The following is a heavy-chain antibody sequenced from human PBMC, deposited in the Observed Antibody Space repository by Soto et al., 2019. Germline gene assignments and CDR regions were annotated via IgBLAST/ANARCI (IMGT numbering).Heavy chain of an antibody. V-gene: IGHV1-69*13. CDR1: GSTFSSYA. CDR2: IIPIFDTA. D-gene: IGHD3-9*01. Sequence: SVKVSCKASGSTFSSYAISWVRQAPGQGLEWMGGIIPIFDTANYAQKFQGRVSITADESASTAYMELSSLRSEDTAVYYCASSSTAERTVLRYFDWFPTWGQGTLVTVSS. CDR3: ASSSTAERTVLRYFDWFPT. J-gene: IGHJ4*02.